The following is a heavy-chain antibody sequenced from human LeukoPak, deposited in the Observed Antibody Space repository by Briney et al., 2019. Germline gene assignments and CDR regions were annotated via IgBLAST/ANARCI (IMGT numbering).Heavy chain of an antibody. CDR2: INAGNGNT. CDR3: ARSLGMGATLDY. J-gene: IGHJ4*02. V-gene: IGHV1-3*03. CDR1: GYSFTSYW. Sequence: GESLKISCKGSGYSFTSYWIGWVRQAPGQRLEWMGWINAGNGNTRYSQEFKGRVTITRDTSASTVYMELSSLRSEDMAVYFCARSLGMGATLDYWGRGTLVTVSS. D-gene: IGHD1-26*01.